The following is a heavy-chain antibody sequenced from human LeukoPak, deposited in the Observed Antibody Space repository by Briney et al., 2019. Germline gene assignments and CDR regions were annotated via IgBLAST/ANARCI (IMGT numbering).Heavy chain of an antibody. CDR3: ARDRVREYYDSSGYYYAKVDFDY. CDR2: ISGSGSGT. J-gene: IGHJ4*02. Sequence: GGSLRLSCAASGFTFSSYAMNWVRQAPGRGLEWVSTISGSGSGTYYADSVKGRFTISRDNAKNSLYLQMNSLRAEDTAVYYCARDRVREYYDSSGYYYAKVDFDYWGQGTLVTVSS. CDR1: GFTFSSYA. D-gene: IGHD3-22*01. V-gene: IGHV3-21*01.